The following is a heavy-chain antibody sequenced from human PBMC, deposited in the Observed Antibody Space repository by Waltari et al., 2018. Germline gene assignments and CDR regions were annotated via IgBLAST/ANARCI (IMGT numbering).Heavy chain of an antibody. CDR3: AREGAGATSLAY. CDR1: GGSVSSGSYH. CDR2: LYYSGST. Sequence: QVQLQESGPGLVKPSETLSLTCTVSGGSVSSGSYHWSWIRQPPGKGLEWIGYLYYSGSTNYNPSLMSRATISLDTSKSQFSLMLNSVTAADTAVYYCAREGAGATSLAYWGQGILVTVSS. J-gene: IGHJ4*02. D-gene: IGHD1-26*01. V-gene: IGHV4-61*01.